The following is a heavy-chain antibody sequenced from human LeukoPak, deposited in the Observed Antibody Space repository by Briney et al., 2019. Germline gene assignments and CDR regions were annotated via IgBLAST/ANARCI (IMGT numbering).Heavy chain of an antibody. CDR2: IDPSDSST. D-gene: IGHD3-22*01. CDR1: GYSFTRLW. J-gene: IGHJ4*02. CDR3: ARHDSSGYCDY. V-gene: IGHV5-10-1*01. Sequence: GESLRISCKGSGYSFTRLWISWVRQMPGKGLEWMGRIDPSDSSTNDSPSFQGHVTISADKSISTAYLQGSSLKASDTAMYYCARHDSSGYCDYWGQGTLVTVSS.